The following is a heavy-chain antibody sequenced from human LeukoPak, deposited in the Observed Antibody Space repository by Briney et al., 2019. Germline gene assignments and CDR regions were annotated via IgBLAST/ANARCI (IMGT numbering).Heavy chain of an antibody. V-gene: IGHV1-69*06. J-gene: IGHJ5*02. CDR1: GYTFTGYY. CDR3: AREFDSVFSWFDP. Sequence: GASVKVSCKASGYTFTGYYMHWVRQAPGQGLEWMGGIIPIFGTANYAQKFQGRVTITADKSTSTAYMELRSLRSDDTAVYYCAREFDSVFSWFDPWGQGTLVTVSS. CDR2: IIPIFGTA. D-gene: IGHD3-22*01.